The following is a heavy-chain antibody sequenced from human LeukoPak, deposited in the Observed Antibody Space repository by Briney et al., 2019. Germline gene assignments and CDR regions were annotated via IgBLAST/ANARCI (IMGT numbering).Heavy chain of an antibody. Sequence: GGSLRLSCAASGFTFSSYAMHWVRQAPGKGLEYVSAISSNGGSTYYANSVKGRFTISRDSSKNKVYLQMGSLRAEDMAVYYCARGGAVTATSFDYWGQGTLVTVSS. CDR2: ISSNGGST. D-gene: IGHD2-21*02. CDR1: GFTFSSYA. CDR3: ARGGAVTATSFDY. V-gene: IGHV3-64*01. J-gene: IGHJ4*02.